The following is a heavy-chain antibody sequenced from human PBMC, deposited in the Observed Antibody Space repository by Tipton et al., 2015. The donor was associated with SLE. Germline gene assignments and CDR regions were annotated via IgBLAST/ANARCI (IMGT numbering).Heavy chain of an antibody. CDR3: ARVALTGDSDY. CDR2: ISSSGSSI. Sequence: SLRLSCAASRFTFRDYYMSWIRQAPGKGLEWVSYISSSGSSIYYADSVKGRFTISRDNAKNSLYLQMNSLRAEDTAVYYCARVALTGDSDYWGQGTLVTVSS. J-gene: IGHJ4*02. V-gene: IGHV3-11*04. D-gene: IGHD7-27*01. CDR1: RFTFRDYY.